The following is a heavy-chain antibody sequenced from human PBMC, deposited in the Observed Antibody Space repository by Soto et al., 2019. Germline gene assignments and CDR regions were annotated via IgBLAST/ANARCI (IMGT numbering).Heavy chain of an antibody. D-gene: IGHD5-12*01. CDR1: GGSFSGYY. Sequence: SETLSLTCAVYGGSFSGYYWSWIRQPPGKGLEWIGEINHSGSTNYNPSLKSRVAISVDTSKNQFSLKLSSVTAADTAVYYCAKSENVVATIPLDYWGQGTLVTVSS. J-gene: IGHJ4*02. V-gene: IGHV4-34*01. CDR3: AKSENVVATIPLDY. CDR2: INHSGST.